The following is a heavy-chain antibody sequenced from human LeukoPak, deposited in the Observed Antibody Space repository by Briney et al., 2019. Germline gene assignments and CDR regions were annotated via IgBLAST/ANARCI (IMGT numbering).Heavy chain of an antibody. CDR1: GFTLSNHW. Sequence: GGSLRLSCAASGFTLSNHWMIWVRQAPGKGLECVANIKQDGIEKYYLDSVKGRFTISRDNAKNSVYLQMNSLRVEDTAVYYCGRHEGGAGVLRFDPWGQGTLVTVSS. V-gene: IGHV3-7*01. D-gene: IGHD3-3*01. CDR2: IKQDGIEK. CDR3: GRHEGGAGVLRFDP. J-gene: IGHJ5*02.